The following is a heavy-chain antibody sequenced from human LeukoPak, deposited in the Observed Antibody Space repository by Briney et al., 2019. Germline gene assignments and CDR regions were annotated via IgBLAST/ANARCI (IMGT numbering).Heavy chain of an antibody. J-gene: IGHJ4*02. D-gene: IGHD1-14*01. Sequence: SETLSLTCTVSGGSTSSSSYYWGWIRQPPGKGLEWIGTIYYSGSTYSNPSLKSRVTISVDTSKNQFSLKLSSVTAADTAVYYCATDLFGIGTTWANNDFWGQGTLVTVSA. V-gene: IGHV4-39*02. CDR3: ATDLFGIGTTWANNDF. CDR1: GGSTSSSSYY. CDR2: IYYSGST.